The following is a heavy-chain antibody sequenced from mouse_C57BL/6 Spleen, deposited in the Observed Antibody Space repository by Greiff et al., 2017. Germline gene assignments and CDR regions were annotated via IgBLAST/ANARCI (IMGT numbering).Heavy chain of an antibody. CDR1: GFNIKDDY. D-gene: IGHD2-12*01. CDR2: IDPENGDT. CDR3: LYDGPWFAY. V-gene: IGHV14-4*01. J-gene: IGHJ3*01. Sequence: DVKLVESGAELVRPGASVKLSCTASGFNIKDDYMHWVKQRPEQGLEWIGWIDPENGDTEYASKFQGKATITADTSSNTAYLQLSSLTSEDTAVYYCLYDGPWFAYWGQGTLVTVSA.